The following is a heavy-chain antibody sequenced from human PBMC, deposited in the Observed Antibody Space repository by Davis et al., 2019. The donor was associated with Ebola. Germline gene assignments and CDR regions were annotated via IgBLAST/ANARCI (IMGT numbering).Heavy chain of an antibody. D-gene: IGHD3-10*01. CDR3: AKGPYGSGTFRVDV. CDR2: LSYDGRNK. V-gene: IGHV3-30*18. J-gene: IGHJ6*02. Sequence: GESLKISCAASGFEFSDFVMYWVRQAPGKGPEWVAGLSYDGRNKYYADSVRGRFSISRDNSKSTLYLQLDNLSAEDTAVYHCAKGPYGSGTFRVDVWGQGTTVTVSS. CDR1: GFEFSDFV.